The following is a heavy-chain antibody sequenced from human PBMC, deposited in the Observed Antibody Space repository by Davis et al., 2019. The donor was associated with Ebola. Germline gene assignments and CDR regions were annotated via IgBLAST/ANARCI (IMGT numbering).Heavy chain of an antibody. D-gene: IGHD2-2*01. CDR3: ARDPIRYQLLSLVGGMDV. Sequence: SVKVSCKASGGTFSSYAISWVRQAPGQGLEWMGGIIPIFGTANYAQKFQGRVTITADKSTSTAYMELSSLRSEDTAVYYCARDPIRYQLLSLVGGMDVWGQGTTVTVSS. CDR2: IIPIFGTA. J-gene: IGHJ6*02. V-gene: IGHV1-69*06. CDR1: GGTFSSYA.